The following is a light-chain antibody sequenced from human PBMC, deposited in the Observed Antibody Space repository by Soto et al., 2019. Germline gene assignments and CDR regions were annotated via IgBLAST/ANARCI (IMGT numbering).Light chain of an antibody. V-gene: IGLV2-14*01. CDR2: EVS. Sequence: QSALTQPASVSGSPGQSITISCTGTSSDVGGYNYVSWYQQHPGKAPKLMIYEVSNRPSGVSNRFSGSKSGNTASLTISGLQAEDEADYYCRSYTSSSTDVVFGGGTKVTVL. CDR3: RSYTSSSTDVV. CDR1: SSDVGGYNY. J-gene: IGLJ2*01.